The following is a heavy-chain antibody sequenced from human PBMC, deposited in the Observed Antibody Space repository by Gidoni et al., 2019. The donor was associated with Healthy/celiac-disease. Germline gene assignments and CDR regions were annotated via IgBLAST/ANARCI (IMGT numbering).Heavy chain of an antibody. D-gene: IGHD2-15*01. J-gene: IGHJ4*02. CDR2: INWNGGST. CDR3: ARDLGYCSGGSCYQDY. V-gene: IGHV3-20*01. CDR1: GFTFDDHV. Sequence: EVQLVESGGGVVRPGVSLRLPWSASGFTFDDHVMSWVRQAPGKGLGWVSGINWNGGSTGYADSVKGRITISRDNAKNSLYMQMNSLRAEDTALYHCARDLGYCSGGSCYQDYWGQGTLVTVSS.